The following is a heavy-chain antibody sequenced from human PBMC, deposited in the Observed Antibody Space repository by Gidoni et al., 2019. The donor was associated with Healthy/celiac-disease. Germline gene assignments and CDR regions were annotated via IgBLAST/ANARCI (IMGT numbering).Heavy chain of an antibody. CDR2: ISGSGGST. V-gene: IGHV3-23*01. J-gene: IGHJ6*02. CDR1: GVTFSSYA. CDR3: AKAGYSSGWYGLPSTYYYGMDV. D-gene: IGHD6-19*01. Sequence: EVQLLEAGGGLVQPGGCLRLSCAASGVTFSSYAMSWVRQAPGKGLECVSAISGSGGSTYYAYSVKGRFTLSRDNSQNTLSLQMNSLRAEDTAVYYCAKAGYSSGWYGLPSTYYYGMDVWGQGTTVTVSS.